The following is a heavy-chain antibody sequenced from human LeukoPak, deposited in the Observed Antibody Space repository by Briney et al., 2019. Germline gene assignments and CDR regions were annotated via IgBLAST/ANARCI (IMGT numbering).Heavy chain of an antibody. Sequence: ASVKVSCKASEYTFSVYHIHWVRQAPGQGLEWMAWINPSSGGTNYAQKFQGRVTMTRDTSISTAYLELSRLRSDDTAVYYCARSYRGRRFDYWGQGTLVTVSS. CDR1: EYTFSVYH. J-gene: IGHJ4*02. V-gene: IGHV1-2*02. CDR2: INPSSGGT. D-gene: IGHD2-21*01. CDR3: ARSYRGRRFDY.